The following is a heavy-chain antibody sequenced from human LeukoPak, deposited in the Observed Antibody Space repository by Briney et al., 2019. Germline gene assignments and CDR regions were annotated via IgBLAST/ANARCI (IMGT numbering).Heavy chain of an antibody. CDR2: IYPGDSDT. CDR1: GYSFTSYW. CDR3: ARGIGRTDFTPYWYFDL. V-gene: IGHV5-51*01. D-gene: IGHD2-15*01. Sequence: GESLKISCKGSGYSFTSYWIGWVRQMPGKGLERMGIIYPGDSDTRYSPSFQGQVTISADKSISTAYLQWSSLKASDTAMYYCARGIGRTDFTPYWYFDLWGRGTLVTVSS. J-gene: IGHJ2*01.